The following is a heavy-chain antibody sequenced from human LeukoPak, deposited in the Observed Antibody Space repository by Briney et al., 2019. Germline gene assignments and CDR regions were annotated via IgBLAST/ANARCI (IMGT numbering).Heavy chain of an antibody. V-gene: IGHV3-23*01. CDR3: LLVGATGYFDY. CDR1: GFTFSSYA. J-gene: IGHJ4*02. CDR2: ISGSGGST. Sequence: GGSLRLSCAASGFTFSSYAMSWVRQAPGKGLEWVSAISGSGGSTYYADSVKGRFTISRDNSKNTLHLQMNSLRAEDTAVYYCLLVGATGYFDYWGQGTLVTVSS. D-gene: IGHD1-26*01.